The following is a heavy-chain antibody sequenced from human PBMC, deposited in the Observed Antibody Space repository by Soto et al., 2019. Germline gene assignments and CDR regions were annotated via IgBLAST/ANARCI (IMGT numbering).Heavy chain of an antibody. CDR1: GGSVSSSSFY. V-gene: IGHV4-30-4*08. D-gene: IGHD4-4*01. J-gene: IGHJ5*02. CDR2: ISNSGSS. CDR3: ARVGATLDIVTNNWFDP. Sequence: PSETPSLTCTVSGGSVSSSSFYWGWVLHPPGKGLEWIGYISNSGSSNYNPSLKGRLSTSLDTSKNQLSLHLSSVTDADTAVYYCARVGATLDIVTNNWFDPWGQGILVTVSS.